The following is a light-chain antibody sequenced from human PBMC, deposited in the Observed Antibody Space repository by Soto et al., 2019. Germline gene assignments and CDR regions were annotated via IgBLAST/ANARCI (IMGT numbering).Light chain of an antibody. Sequence: IGLPKSPGTLSLSQGERRTLSIGSIQSVTSNYPAGYQQKPGQAPRLLIYDAATRATGIPARFSGSGSVTEFTLTISSLQSEDFAVYYCQQYNNWPPITFGQGTRLEI. CDR3: QQYNNWPPIT. J-gene: IGKJ5*01. V-gene: IGKV3-15*01. CDR2: DAA. CDR1: QSVTSN.